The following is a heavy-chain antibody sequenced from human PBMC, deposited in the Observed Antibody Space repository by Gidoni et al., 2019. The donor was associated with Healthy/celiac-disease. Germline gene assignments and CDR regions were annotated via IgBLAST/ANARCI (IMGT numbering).Heavy chain of an antibody. CDR2: ISSSSSYI. CDR1: GYTFSSYR. Sequence: VQLVESGGGLVKPGGSLRLSCAASGYTFSSYRMNWVRQAPGKGLEWVSSISSSSSYIYYADSVKGRFTISRDNAKNSLYLQMNSLRAEDTAVYYCARETSYCGGDCFDAFDIWGQGTMVTVSS. D-gene: IGHD2-21*02. CDR3: ARETSYCGGDCFDAFDI. V-gene: IGHV3-21*01. J-gene: IGHJ3*02.